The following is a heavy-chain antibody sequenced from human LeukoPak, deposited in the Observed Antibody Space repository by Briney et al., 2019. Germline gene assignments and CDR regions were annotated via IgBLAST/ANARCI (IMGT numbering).Heavy chain of an antibody. CDR2: INPSSGST. Sequence: GASVKVSCKASGYTFTNYYMYWVRQVPGQGLEWMGMINPSSGSTSYAQKFQGRVTMTRDTSTSTVYMELSGLKSEDTAVCYCARGGVVATSDYWGQGTLVTVSS. CDR1: GYTFTNYY. J-gene: IGHJ4*02. V-gene: IGHV1-46*01. D-gene: IGHD5-12*01. CDR3: ARGGVVATSDY.